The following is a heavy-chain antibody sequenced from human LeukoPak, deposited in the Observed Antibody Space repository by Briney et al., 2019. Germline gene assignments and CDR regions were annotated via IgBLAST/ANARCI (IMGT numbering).Heavy chain of an antibody. Sequence: PGRSLRLSCAASGFTFYDYAMPWVRHAPGKGLEWVSGMSWNSGSIGYADSVKGRFTISRDNAKNSLYLQMNSLRAEDTALYYCAKDTSPSISVVWGYFDYWGQGTLVTVSS. CDR1: GFTFYDYA. V-gene: IGHV3-9*01. CDR3: AKDTSPSISVVWGYFDY. D-gene: IGHD1-14*01. J-gene: IGHJ4*02. CDR2: MSWNSGSI.